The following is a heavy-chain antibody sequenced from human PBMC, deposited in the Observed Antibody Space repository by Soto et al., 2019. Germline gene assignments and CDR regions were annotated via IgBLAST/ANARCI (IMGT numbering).Heavy chain of an antibody. J-gene: IGHJ4*02. CDR2: INAGNGNT. D-gene: IGHD2-15*01. CDR3: ARRPGGPDGPGDY. V-gene: IGHV1-3*01. CDR1: GYTFTSYA. Sequence: QVQLVQSGAEVKKPGASVKVSCKASGYTFTSYAMHWVRQAPGQRLEGMGWINAGNGNTKYSQKFQGRITITRDTSASTTYIQLSSLRSEAPAVYYCARRPGGPDGPGDYWGQGTLVTVSS.